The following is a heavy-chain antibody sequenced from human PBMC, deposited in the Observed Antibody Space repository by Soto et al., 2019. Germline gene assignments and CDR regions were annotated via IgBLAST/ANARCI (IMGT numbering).Heavy chain of an antibody. CDR1: GFTFSTYS. J-gene: IGHJ5*02. CDR2: ISFRSSTI. D-gene: IGHD2-8*01. Sequence: QLVESGGGLVQPWGSLRLSCAASGFTFSTYSMNWARQAPGKGLEWVAYISFRSSTIFYADSVRGRFTISRDNAKNSLYLQMNTLRDEDTAVYYCARDNGMAGSFDPWGQGTLVTVSS. V-gene: IGHV3-48*02. CDR3: ARDNGMAGSFDP.